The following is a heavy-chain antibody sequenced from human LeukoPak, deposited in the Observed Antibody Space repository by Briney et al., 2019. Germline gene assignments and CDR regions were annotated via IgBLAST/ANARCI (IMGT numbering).Heavy chain of an antibody. J-gene: IGHJ5*02. D-gene: IGHD2-15*01. Sequence: GGSLRLSCATSGFTFSSYSMNWVRQAPGKGLEWVSSISSSSSYIYYADSVKGRFTISRDNAKSSLYLQMNSLRAEDTAVYYCARVVVVAATRYNWFDPWGQGTLVTVSS. V-gene: IGHV3-21*01. CDR3: ARVVVVAATRYNWFDP. CDR2: ISSSSSYI. CDR1: GFTFSSYS.